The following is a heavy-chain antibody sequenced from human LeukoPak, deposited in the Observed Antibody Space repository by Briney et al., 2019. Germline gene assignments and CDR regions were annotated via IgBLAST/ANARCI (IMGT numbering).Heavy chain of an antibody. CDR3: ARRGAWELHDAFDI. CDR1: GGSFSGYY. D-gene: IGHD1-26*01. V-gene: IGHV4-34*01. CDR2: INHSGST. J-gene: IGHJ3*02. Sequence: SETLSLTCAVYGGSFSGYYWSWIRQPPGKGLEWIGEINHSGSTNYNPSLKSRVTISVDTSKNQFSLKLSSVTAADTAVYYCARRGAWELHDAFDIWGQGTMVTVSS.